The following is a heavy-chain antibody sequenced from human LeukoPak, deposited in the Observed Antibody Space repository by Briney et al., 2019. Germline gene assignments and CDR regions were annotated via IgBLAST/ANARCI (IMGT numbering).Heavy chain of an antibody. J-gene: IGHJ4*02. CDR2: ISYDGSNR. CDR1: GFSFSSYA. D-gene: IGHD2-2*01. CDR3: ARGDCSSTCCYLFDY. V-gene: IGHV3-30*04. Sequence: PGGSLRLSCAASGFSFSSYAMHWVRQAPGTGLEWVAVISYDGSNRYYADSVKGRFTISRDNSKNTLYLQMNSLRAEDTAVYYCARGDCSSTCCYLFDYWGQGTLVTVSS.